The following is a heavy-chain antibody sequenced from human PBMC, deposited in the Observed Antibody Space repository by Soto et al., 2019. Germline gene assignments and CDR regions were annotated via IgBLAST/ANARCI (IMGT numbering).Heavy chain of an antibody. Sequence: QVQLQESGPGVVKPSQTLSLTCAVSVASLARGCFYWIWIRQYPGKGLEWIGDIYYSGSTRYNPSLKSRITISVDTSKNQVSLELSSVTASDTSLYYCATYDDSLTGPMGPLNYWGQGILVTVSS. D-gene: IGHD3-9*01. V-gene: IGHV4-31*11. CDR3: ATYDDSLTGPMGPLNY. J-gene: IGHJ4*02. CDR2: IYYSGST. CDR1: VASLARGCFY.